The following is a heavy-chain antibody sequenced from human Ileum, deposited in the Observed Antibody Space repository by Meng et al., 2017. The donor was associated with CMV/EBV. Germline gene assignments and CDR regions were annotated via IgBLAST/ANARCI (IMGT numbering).Heavy chain of an antibody. V-gene: IGHV4-39*01. J-gene: IGHJ4*02. CDR2: IYYSGST. D-gene: IGHD4-11*01. Sequence: SGGSISSSSYYWGWIRQPPGKGLEWIGSIYYSGSTYYNPSLKSRVTISVDTSKNQFSLKLSSVTAADTAVYYCARQDYSNYLGFDYWGQGTLVTVSS. CDR3: ARQDYSNYLGFDY. CDR1: GGSISSSSYY.